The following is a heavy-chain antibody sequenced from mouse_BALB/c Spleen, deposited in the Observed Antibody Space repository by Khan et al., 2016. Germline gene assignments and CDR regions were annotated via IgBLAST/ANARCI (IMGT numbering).Heavy chain of an antibody. CDR1: GYTFTNYG. CDR2: YITYTGGP. V-gene: IGHV9-3-1*01. Sequence: QIQLVQSGPELKKPGETVKISCKASGYTFTNYGMNWGKQAPGKGLQWMGWYITYTGGPTYTADLKGRFAFSLDTSASTAYLQIINLKNEDTATYVCARSGDNSNFDYWGQGTTLTVSS. D-gene: IGHD1-3*01. J-gene: IGHJ2*01. CDR3: ARSGDNSNFDY.